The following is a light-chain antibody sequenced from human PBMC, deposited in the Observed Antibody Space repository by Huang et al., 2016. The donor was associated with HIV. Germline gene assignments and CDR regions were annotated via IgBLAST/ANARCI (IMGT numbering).Light chain of an antibody. CDR3: QQYNSHPGT. CDR1: QSISSW. CDR2: EAS. J-gene: IGKJ1*01. Sequence: DIQMTQSPPTLSRSVGDRVTITCRDSQSISSWLAWYQQKPGKAPKLLIYEASKLKRGVPSRFSGRRSGTAFTLTISSLQPDDFATYYYQQYNSHPGTFGLGTKVEMK. V-gene: IGKV1-5*03.